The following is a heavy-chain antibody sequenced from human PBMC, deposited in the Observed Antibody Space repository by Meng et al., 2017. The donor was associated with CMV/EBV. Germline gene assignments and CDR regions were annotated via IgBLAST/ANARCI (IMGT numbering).Heavy chain of an antibody. CDR1: GFTFSSYW. D-gene: IGHD2-8*01. Sequence: GGSLRLSCAASGFTFSSYWMSWVRQAPGKGLEWVANIKQDRSEKYYVDSVKGRFTISRDNAKNSLYLQMNSLRAEDTAVYYCASITSGYCTNGVCVYWGQGTLVTVSS. J-gene: IGHJ4*02. CDR2: IKQDRSEK. CDR3: ASITSGYCTNGVCVY. V-gene: IGHV3-7*01.